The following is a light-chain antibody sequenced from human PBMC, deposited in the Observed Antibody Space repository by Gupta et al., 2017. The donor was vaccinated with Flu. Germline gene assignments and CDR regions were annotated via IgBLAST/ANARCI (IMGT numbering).Light chain of an antibody. J-gene: IGLJ3*02. CDR1: SSGVVGDIA. V-gene: IGLV2-11*01. CDR3: CSYAGRYTFGV. Sequence: VTISCSASSSGVVGDIAVAWYQQPRDKAPKLFIVDVDNRPSGVPDRFSGSKSGNTASLTVAGLQADDEADYYCCSYAGRYTFGVFGGGTKVTVL. CDR2: DVD.